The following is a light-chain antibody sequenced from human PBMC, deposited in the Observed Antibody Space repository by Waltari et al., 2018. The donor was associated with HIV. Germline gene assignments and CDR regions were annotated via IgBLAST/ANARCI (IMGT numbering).Light chain of an antibody. V-gene: IGLV2-23*02. CDR1: SSDVGSYNL. CDR2: EVS. J-gene: IGLJ2*01. Sequence: QSALTQPASVSGSPGQSITISCTRTSSDVGSYNLFSWDQQHPGKAPKLMIYEVSKRPSGVSNRFSGSKSGNTASLTIAGLQAEDEADYYCCSYAGSSTLVFGGGTKLTVL. CDR3: CSYAGSSTLV.